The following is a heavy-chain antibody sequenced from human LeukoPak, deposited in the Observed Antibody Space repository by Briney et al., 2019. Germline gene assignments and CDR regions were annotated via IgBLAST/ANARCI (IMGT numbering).Heavy chain of an antibody. D-gene: IGHD3-16*02. CDR2: IYYSGST. J-gene: IGHJ4*02. V-gene: IGHV4-59*08. CDR1: GGSISSYY. CDR3: ARHRAQLTGYYDYVWGSYPGFDY. Sequence: SETLSLTCTVSGGSISSYYWSWIRQPPGKGLEWIGYIYYSGSTNYNPSLKSRVTISVDTSKNQFSLKLSSVTAADTAVYYCARHRAQLTGYYDYVWGSYPGFDYWGQGTLVTVSS.